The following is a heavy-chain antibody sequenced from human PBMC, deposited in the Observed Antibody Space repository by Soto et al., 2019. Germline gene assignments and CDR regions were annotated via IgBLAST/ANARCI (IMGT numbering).Heavy chain of an antibody. CDR2: VDYTGST. D-gene: IGHD3-10*01. CDR3: ARRTPLYASESSRFDP. CDR1: GGSITVTINS. V-gene: IGHV4-39*01. J-gene: IGHJ5*02. Sequence: PSETLSLTCTVSGGSITVTINSWAWIPQPPGKGLEWIGTVDYTGSTNYNPSLESRVTISVDTSKNQFSLNLRSVTAADTAVYYCARRTPLYASESSRFDPWGQGALVTVSS.